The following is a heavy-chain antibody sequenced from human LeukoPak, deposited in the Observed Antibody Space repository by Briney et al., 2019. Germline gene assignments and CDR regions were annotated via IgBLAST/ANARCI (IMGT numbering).Heavy chain of an antibody. CDR2: IRSKAYGGTT. D-gene: IGHD4-23*01. Sequence: GGSLRLSCTASGFTFGDYAMSWFRQAPGKGLEWVGFIRSKAYGGTTEYAASVKGRFTISRDDSKSIAYLQMNSLKTEDTAVYYCTRIWWDDYGGNSGDYWGQGTLVTVSS. J-gene: IGHJ4*02. CDR3: TRIWWDDYGGNSGDY. CDR1: GFTFGDYA. V-gene: IGHV3-49*03.